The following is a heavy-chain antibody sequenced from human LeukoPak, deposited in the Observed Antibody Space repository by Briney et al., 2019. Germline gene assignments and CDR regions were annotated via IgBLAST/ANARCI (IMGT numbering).Heavy chain of an antibody. CDR3: ARDSEWGLLRSDY. J-gene: IGHJ4*02. D-gene: IGHD1-26*01. CDR2: IKQDGTEK. V-gene: IGHV3-7*05. Sequence: PGGSLRLSCAASGFTFSRYWMTWVRQAPGKGREGVANIKQDGTEKYYVDSVKGRFTISRDNAKNSLYLQMNSLRAEDTAVYYCARDSEWGLLRSDYWGQGTLVTVSS. CDR1: GFTFSRYW.